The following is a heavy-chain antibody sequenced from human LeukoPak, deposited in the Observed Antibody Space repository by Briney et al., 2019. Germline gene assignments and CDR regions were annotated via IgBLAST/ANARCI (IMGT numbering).Heavy chain of an antibody. J-gene: IGHJ5*02. Sequence: PSETLSLTCAVYGGSFSGYYWSWIRQPPGKGLEWIGEINHSGSPNYNPSLKSRVTISVDTSKNQFSLKLSSVTAADTAVYYCARGCHSSNGYSSGWYPVAYNWFDPWGQGTLVTVSS. CDR3: ARGCHSSNGYSSGWYPVAYNWFDP. CDR2: INHSGSP. CDR1: GGSFSGYY. V-gene: IGHV4-34*01. D-gene: IGHD6-19*01.